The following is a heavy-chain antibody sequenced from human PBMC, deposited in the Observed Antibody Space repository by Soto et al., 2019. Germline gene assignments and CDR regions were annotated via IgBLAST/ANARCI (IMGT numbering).Heavy chain of an antibody. D-gene: IGHD6-19*01. Sequence: ASVKVSCKASGYTFTGYYMHWVRQAPGQGLEWMGWINPNSGGTNYAQKFQGRVTMTRDTSISTAYTELSRLRSDDTAVYYCARGTGYSSGWPKRDWFDPWGQGTLVTVSS. J-gene: IGHJ5*02. CDR2: INPNSGGT. CDR1: GYTFTGYY. CDR3: ARGTGYSSGWPKRDWFDP. V-gene: IGHV1-2*02.